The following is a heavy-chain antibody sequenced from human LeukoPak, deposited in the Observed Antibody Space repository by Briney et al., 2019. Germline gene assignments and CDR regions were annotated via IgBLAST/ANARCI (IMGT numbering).Heavy chain of an antibody. D-gene: IGHD2-2*01. CDR2: INTNSGGT. Sequence: ASVKISCKASGYTFTGYYMICLRQAPGQEREGMEWINTNSGGTNYAQKFEGRVTMTRDTSISTAYMELSRLRSVDTAVYYCAGRTSDHIFDYWGQGTLVTVSS. J-gene: IGHJ4*02. CDR1: GYTFTGYY. CDR3: AGRTSDHIFDY. V-gene: IGHV1-2*02.